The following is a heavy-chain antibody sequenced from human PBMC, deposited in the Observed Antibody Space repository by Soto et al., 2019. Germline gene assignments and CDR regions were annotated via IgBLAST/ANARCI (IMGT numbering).Heavy chain of an antibody. J-gene: IGHJ1*01. CDR2: IYYSGST. CDR3: TVGALISVQN. CDR1: GGSISSSSYY. V-gene: IGHV4-39*01. Sequence: TSETLSLTCTVSGGSISSSSYYWGWIRQPPGKGLEWIGYIYYSGSTYSNPSLTSRVTISVDTSKNQFSLKLSSVTAADTAVYYCTVGALISVQNWGQGTLVTVSS. D-gene: IGHD1-26*01.